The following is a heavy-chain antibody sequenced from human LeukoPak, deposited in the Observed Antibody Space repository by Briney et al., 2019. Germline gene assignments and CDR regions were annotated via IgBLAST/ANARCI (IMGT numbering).Heavy chain of an antibody. J-gene: IGHJ3*02. CDR3: ARARTVVTPFDAFDI. CDR1: GYTFTRYY. V-gene: IGHV1-46*01. CDR2: INPSGGSP. Sequence: ASVKVSCKASGYTFTRYYMHWVRQAPGQGLEWMGIINPSGGSPSYAQNFQGSVTMTRDTSPSTVYMELSSLRSEDTAVYYCARARTVVTPFDAFDIWGQGTMVTVSS. D-gene: IGHD4-23*01.